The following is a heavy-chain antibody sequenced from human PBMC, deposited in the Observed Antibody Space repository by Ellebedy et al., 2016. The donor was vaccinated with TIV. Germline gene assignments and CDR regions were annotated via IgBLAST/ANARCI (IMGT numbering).Heavy chain of an antibody. CDR2: IVGSGS. Sequence: GESLKISCAASGFTFSPYAMSWVRQAPGKGLEWASGIVGSGSQKYADYVKGRFTIPRDNSKRTVDLQMNSLRAEDTAVYFCAKDRTSGDGYWVFDNWGQGTLVSVSS. CDR3: AKDRTSGDGYWVFDN. J-gene: IGHJ4*02. CDR1: GFTFSPYA. V-gene: IGHV3-23*01. D-gene: IGHD5-18*01.